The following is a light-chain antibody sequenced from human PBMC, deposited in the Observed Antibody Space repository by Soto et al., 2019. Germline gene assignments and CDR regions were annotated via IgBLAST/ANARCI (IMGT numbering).Light chain of an antibody. CDR3: QQSYSTPRT. Sequence: DSPMTQSPCSLSASVGDRVTITCRASQSISSYLNWYQQKPGKAPKLLIYAASSLQSGVPSRFSGSGSGTDSTLTISSLQPEDFASYYCQQSYSTPRTLGQGTKVEIK. V-gene: IGKV1-39*01. CDR1: QSISSY. CDR2: AAS. J-gene: IGKJ1*01.